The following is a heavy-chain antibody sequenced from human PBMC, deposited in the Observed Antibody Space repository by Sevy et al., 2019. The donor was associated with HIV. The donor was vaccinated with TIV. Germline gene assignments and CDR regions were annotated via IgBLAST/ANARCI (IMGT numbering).Heavy chain of an antibody. CDR1: GFTFSSYS. CDR3: ASSGSGYYTPHYMDV. CDR2: ISTSSNYI. D-gene: IGHD2-8*01. Sequence: GGSLRLSCAASGFTFSSYSMNWVRQAPGKGLEWVSSISTSSNYIYYADSVKGRFTISRDNAKNSLYLQMNSLGAEDTAVYYCASSGSGYYTPHYMDVWGKGTTVTVSS. J-gene: IGHJ6*03. V-gene: IGHV3-21*01.